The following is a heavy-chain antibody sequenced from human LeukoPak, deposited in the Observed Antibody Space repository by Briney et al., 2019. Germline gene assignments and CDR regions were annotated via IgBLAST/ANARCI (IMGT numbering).Heavy chain of an antibody. J-gene: IGHJ4*02. CDR3: AKASSNYFYYFEY. Sequence: PGRSLRLSCAASGFTFSSSDMHWVRQAPGKGLEWVAVISYDATNKYYADSVKGRFTLSRDNSKNTLYLQTNTLRDEDTAVYYCAKASSNYFYYFEYWGQGTLDTVSS. V-gene: IGHV3-30*18. CDR1: GFTFSSSD. CDR2: ISYDATNK. D-gene: IGHD2/OR15-2a*01.